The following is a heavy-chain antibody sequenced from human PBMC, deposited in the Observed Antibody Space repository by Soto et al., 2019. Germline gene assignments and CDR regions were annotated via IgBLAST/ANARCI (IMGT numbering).Heavy chain of an antibody. CDR1: GYSFTSYW. CDR3: ARTSAAGKYYYGMDV. CDR2: IYPGDSDT. Sequence: PGESMKISCKGSGYSFTSYWIGWVRQMPGKGLEWMGIIYPGDSDTRYSPSFQGQVTISADKSISTAYLQWSSLKASDTAMYYCARTSAAGKYYYGMDVWGQGTTVTVSS. V-gene: IGHV5-51*01. D-gene: IGHD6-13*01. J-gene: IGHJ6*02.